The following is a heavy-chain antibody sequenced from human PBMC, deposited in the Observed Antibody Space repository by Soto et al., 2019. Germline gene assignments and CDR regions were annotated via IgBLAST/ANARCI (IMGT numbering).Heavy chain of an antibody. D-gene: IGHD2-21*02. V-gene: IGHV3-74*01. Sequence: GGSLRLSCAASGFNFTNHWMHWVRQAPGEGLVWVSRITSDGKSKAYAESVKGRFAISRDNAKNTVYLQMNGLTVEDTAVYYCARESGDWPLNWFDPWGQGTLVTVSS. CDR2: ITSDGKSK. CDR3: ARESGDWPLNWFDP. J-gene: IGHJ5*02. CDR1: GFNFTNHW.